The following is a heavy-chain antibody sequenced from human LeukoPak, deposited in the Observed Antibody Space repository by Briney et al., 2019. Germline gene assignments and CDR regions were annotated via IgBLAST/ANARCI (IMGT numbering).Heavy chain of an antibody. Sequence: GESLKISCRVSGYSFTTYWIGWVRQMSGKGLEWIGIIYPGDSDTRYSPSFQGQVTISADKSISTAYLQWSSLKASDTAMYYCARRWELYYFDYWGQGTLVTVSS. J-gene: IGHJ4*02. CDR3: ARRWELYYFDY. V-gene: IGHV5-51*01. D-gene: IGHD1-26*01. CDR2: IYPGDSDT. CDR1: GYSFTTYW.